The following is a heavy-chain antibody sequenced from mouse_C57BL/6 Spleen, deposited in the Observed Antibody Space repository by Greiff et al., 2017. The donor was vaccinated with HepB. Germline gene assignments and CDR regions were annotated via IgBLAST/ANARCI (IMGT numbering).Heavy chain of an antibody. CDR3: AREENFITTVVAFDY. V-gene: IGHV1-82*01. CDR1: GYAFSSSW. D-gene: IGHD1-1*01. J-gene: IGHJ2*01. Sequence: QVQLQQSGPELVKPGASVKISCKASGYAFSSSWMNWVKQRPGKGLEWIGRIYPGDGDTNYNGKFKGKATLTADKSSSTAYMQLSSLTSEDSAVYFCAREENFITTVVAFDYWGQGTTLTVSS. CDR2: IYPGDGDT.